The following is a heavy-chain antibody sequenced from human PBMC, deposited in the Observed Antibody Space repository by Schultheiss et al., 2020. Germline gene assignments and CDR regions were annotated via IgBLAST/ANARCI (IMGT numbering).Heavy chain of an antibody. CDR3: ARLSLA. CDR2: ITNGGNR. V-gene: IGHV3-23*01. J-gene: IGHJ5*02. Sequence: GGSLRLSCADTGVSFSDFAMSWVRQAPWKGLEWVSGITNGGNRYYADSFKGRFTIARDNSKSTVFLQMDRLRADDTAIYYCARLSLACGGGTLVTVSS. CDR1: GVSFSDFA.